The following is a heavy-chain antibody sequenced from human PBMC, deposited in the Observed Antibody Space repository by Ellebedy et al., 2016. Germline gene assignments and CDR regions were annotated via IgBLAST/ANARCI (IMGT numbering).Heavy chain of an antibody. CDR1: GFSFSNFG. V-gene: IGHV3-23*01. CDR2: IDANSRST. D-gene: IGHD3-9*01. J-gene: IGHJ6*03. CDR3: AILERHFEQDLGSRGYYSYYIAV. Sequence: GESLKISXAASGFSFSNFGMTWVRQAPGRGLECVSPIDANSRSTNYADSVKGRFTISRDNSRNSLFLQMHSLRAEDTAVYYCAILERHFEQDLGSRGYYSYYIAVWGKGSTVTVSS.